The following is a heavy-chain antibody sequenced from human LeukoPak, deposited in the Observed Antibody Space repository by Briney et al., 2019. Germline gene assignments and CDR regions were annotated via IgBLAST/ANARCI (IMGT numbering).Heavy chain of an antibody. V-gene: IGHV3-23*01. CDR3: AKDRIPGEGLFDY. CDR1: GFTFSSYA. D-gene: IGHD7-27*01. J-gene: IGHJ4*02. CDR2: ISGSGGST. Sequence: GAYLRLSCAASGFTFSSYAMSWVRQAPGKGLEWVSAISGSGGSTYCADSVKGRFTISRDNSKNTLYLQMNSLRAEDTAVYYCAKDRIPGEGLFDYWGQGTLVTVSS.